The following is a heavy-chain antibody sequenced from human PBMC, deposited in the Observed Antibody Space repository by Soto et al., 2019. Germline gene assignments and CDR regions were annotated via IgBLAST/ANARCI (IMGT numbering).Heavy chain of an antibody. Sequence: SETLSLTCTVSGGSISSSSYYWGWIRQPPGKGLEWIGSIYYSGSAYYNPSLKSRVTISVHTSNSQFSLELSSVTAADTAVYYCARGLITGSHYSGGWYYFDSWGQGTQVTVSS. CDR1: GGSISSSSYY. D-gene: IGHD6-19*01. CDR2: IYYSGSA. J-gene: IGHJ4*02. V-gene: IGHV4-39*07. CDR3: ARGLITGSHYSGGWYYFDS.